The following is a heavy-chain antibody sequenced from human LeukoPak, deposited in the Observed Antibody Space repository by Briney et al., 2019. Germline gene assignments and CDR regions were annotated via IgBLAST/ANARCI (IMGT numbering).Heavy chain of an antibody. V-gene: IGHV4-4*02. CDR3: ARGTGRWELLYYFDY. J-gene: IGHJ4*02. Sequence: RASETLSLTCAVSGGSISSSNWWSWVRQPPGKGLEWIGEIYHSGSANYNPSLKSRVTISVDKSKNQFSLKLSSVTAADTAVYYCARGTGRWELLYYFDYWGQGTLVTVSS. D-gene: IGHD1-26*01. CDR2: IYHSGSA. CDR1: GGSISSSNW.